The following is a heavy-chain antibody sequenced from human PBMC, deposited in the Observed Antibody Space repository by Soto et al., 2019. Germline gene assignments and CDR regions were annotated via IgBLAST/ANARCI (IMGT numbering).Heavy chain of an antibody. D-gene: IGHD5-18*01. V-gene: IGHV1-18*01. CDR3: ARDHGWIQLWFGFDH. CDR1: GYTFTSYG. Sequence: GASVKVSCKASGYTFTSYGISWVRQAPGQGLEWMGWISAYNGNTNYAQKLQGRVTMTTDTSTSTAYMELRSLRSDDTAVYYCARDHGWIQLWFGFDHWGQGTLVTVSS. J-gene: IGHJ4*02. CDR2: ISAYNGNT.